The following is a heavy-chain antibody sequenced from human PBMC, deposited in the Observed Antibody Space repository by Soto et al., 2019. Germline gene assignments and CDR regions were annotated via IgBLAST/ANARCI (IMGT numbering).Heavy chain of an antibody. V-gene: IGHV3-30*18. J-gene: IGHJ6*02. Sequence: QVQLVESGGGVVQPGRSLRLSCAASEFTFSSYGMHWVRQAPGKGLEWVAVISYDGSNKYYADSVKGRFTISRDNSKNTLYLQMNSLRAEDTAVYYCAKDVLRFLEWLAFYGMDVWGQGTTVTVSS. CDR3: AKDVLRFLEWLAFYGMDV. CDR2: ISYDGSNK. CDR1: EFTFSSYG. D-gene: IGHD3-3*01.